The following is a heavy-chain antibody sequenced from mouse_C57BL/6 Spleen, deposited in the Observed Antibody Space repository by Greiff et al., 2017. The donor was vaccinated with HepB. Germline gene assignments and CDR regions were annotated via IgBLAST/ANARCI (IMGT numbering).Heavy chain of an antibody. CDR3: ARNFDGNYSWFAY. Sequence: VQLQQSGPGLVQPSQRLSITCTVSGFSFTSYGVHWVRQSPGKGLEWLGVIWSGGSTDYNAAFISRLSISKDNSKSQVFFKMNSLQADDTAIYYCARNFDGNYSWFAYWGQGTLVTVSA. CDR1: GFSFTSYG. CDR2: IWSGGST. J-gene: IGHJ3*01. D-gene: IGHD2-1*01. V-gene: IGHV2-2*01.